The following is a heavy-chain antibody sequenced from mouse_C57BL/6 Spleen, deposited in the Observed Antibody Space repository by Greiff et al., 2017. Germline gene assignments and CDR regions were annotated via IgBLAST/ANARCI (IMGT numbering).Heavy chain of an antibody. D-gene: IGHD2-12*01. CDR1: GFTFSDYG. CDR2: ISSGSSTI. CDR3: VRGGYYAMDY. Sequence: EVKVVESGGGLVKPGGSLKLSCAASGFTFSDYGMHWVRQAPEKGLEWVAYISSGSSTIYYADTVKGRFTISRDNAKNTLFLQMTSLRSEDTARYYCVRGGYYAMDYWGQGTSVTVSS. J-gene: IGHJ4*01. V-gene: IGHV5-17*01.